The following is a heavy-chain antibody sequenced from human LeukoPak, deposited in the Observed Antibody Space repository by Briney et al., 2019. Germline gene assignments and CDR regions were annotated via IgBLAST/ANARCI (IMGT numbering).Heavy chain of an antibody. CDR1: GYTFTGYY. V-gene: IGHV1-2*06. CDR3: ARDYGDHFGWFDP. D-gene: IGHD4-17*01. Sequence: GASVKVSCKASGYTFTGYYMQWVRQAPGQGLEWMGRINPNSGGTNYAQKFQGRVTMTRDTSIHTADMALSKLSSCDRAGYYCARDYGDHFGWFDPWGQGTLVTVSS. J-gene: IGHJ5*02. CDR2: INPNSGGT.